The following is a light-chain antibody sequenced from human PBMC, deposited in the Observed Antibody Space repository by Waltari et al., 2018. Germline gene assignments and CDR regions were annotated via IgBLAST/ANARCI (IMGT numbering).Light chain of an antibody. CDR3: QQYNSYSLLS. J-gene: IGKJ4*01. V-gene: IGKV1-5*03. CDR1: QSISKW. Sequence: DIQMTQSHSTLSASVGDRVIFSCRDSQSISKWLDCYQQKQGKAPKLLIYKVSTLESGFPSRLSGSGSGTEFTLTISSLQPEDFATYYCQQYNSYSLLSFGGGTKVEIK. CDR2: KVS.